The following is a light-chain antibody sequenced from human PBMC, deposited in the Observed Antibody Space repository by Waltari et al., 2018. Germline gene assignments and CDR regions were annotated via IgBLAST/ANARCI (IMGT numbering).Light chain of an antibody. CDR3: QTGGHGTWV. V-gene: IGLV4-69*01. CDR2: VNSDGSH. Sequence: QLVLTQSPSASASLGASVKLTCTLSSGHSSNVIAWLQQQPKKGPRYLMKVNSDGSHNKGDDIPARFSGSSSGAERYLTISSLQSEDEADYYCQTGGHGTWVFGGGTKLTVL. CDR1: SGHSSNV. J-gene: IGLJ3*02.